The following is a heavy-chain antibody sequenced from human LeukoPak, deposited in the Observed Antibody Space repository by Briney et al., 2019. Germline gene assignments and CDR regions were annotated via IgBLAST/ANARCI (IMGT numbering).Heavy chain of an antibody. Sequence: SETLSLTCAVYGGSFSGYYWSWIRQPPGKGLEWIGEINHSGSTNYNPSLKSRVTISVDTSKNQFSLKLSSVTAADTAVYYCARLLHSSGWNDYWGQGTLVTVSS. CDR1: GGSFSGYY. CDR2: INHSGST. V-gene: IGHV4-34*01. D-gene: IGHD6-19*01. J-gene: IGHJ4*02. CDR3: ARLLHSSGWNDY.